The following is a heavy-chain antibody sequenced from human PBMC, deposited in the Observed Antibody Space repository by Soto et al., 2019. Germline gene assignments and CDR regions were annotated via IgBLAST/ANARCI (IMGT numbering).Heavy chain of an antibody. CDR1: GYSFTSYW. Sequence: GESLKISCKGSGYSFTSYWIGWVRQMPGKGLEWMGIIYPGDSDTRYSPSFQGQVTISADKSISTAYLQWSSLKASDTAMYYCARQGVPAAIHSWFDPWGQGTLVTVSS. J-gene: IGHJ5*02. CDR2: IYPGDSDT. CDR3: ARQGVPAAIHSWFDP. V-gene: IGHV5-51*01. D-gene: IGHD2-2*01.